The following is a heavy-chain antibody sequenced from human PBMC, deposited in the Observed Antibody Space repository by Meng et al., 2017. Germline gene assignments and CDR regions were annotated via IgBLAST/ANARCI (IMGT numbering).Heavy chain of an antibody. Sequence: QGPLRASGPGLVKPSGTLSPTCAVSGGSISSSNWWSWVRQPPGKGLEWIGEIYHSGSTNYNPSLKSRVTISVDKSKNQFSLKLSSVTAADTAVYYCARRGIAAAGNNWFDPWGQGTLVTVSS. J-gene: IGHJ5*02. V-gene: IGHV4-4*02. CDR1: GGSISSSNW. D-gene: IGHD6-13*01. CDR2: IYHSGST. CDR3: ARRGIAAAGNNWFDP.